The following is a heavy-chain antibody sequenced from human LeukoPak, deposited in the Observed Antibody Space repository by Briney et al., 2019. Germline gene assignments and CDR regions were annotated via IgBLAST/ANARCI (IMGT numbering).Heavy chain of an antibody. D-gene: IGHD4-17*01. Sequence: PGGSLRLSCAASGFTVSSNYMSWVRQAPGKGLEWVSVIYSDGSTYYADSVKGRFTISRDNSKNTLYLQMNSLRAEDTAVYYCARAQTPYGDYGFYFDYWAREPWSPSPQ. J-gene: IGHJ4*02. CDR1: GFTVSSNY. CDR2: IYSDGST. V-gene: IGHV3-66*01. CDR3: ARAQTPYGDYGFYFDY.